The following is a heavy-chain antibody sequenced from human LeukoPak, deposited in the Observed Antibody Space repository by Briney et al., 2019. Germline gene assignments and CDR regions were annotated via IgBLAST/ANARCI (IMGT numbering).Heavy chain of an antibody. V-gene: IGHV3-11*01. Sequence: GGSLRLSCAASGFTFSDYYMSWIRQAPGKGLEWVSYISSSGSTIYYADSVKGRFTISRDNAKNSLYLQMNSLRAEDTAVYYCARVDTMIVVDAFDIWGQGTMVTVSS. CDR3: ARVDTMIVVDAFDI. CDR2: ISSSGSTI. CDR1: GFTFSDYY. J-gene: IGHJ3*02. D-gene: IGHD3-22*01.